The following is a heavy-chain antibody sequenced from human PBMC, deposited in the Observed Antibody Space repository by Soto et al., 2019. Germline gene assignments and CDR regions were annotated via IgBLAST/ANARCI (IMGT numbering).Heavy chain of an antibody. D-gene: IGHD3-10*02. CDR3: ARAVFINWFDP. Sequence: PSETLSLTCTVSGGSISSGDYYWSWIRQPPGKGLEWIGYIYYSGSTYYNPSLKSRVTISVDTSKNQFSLKLSSVTAADTAVYYCARAVFINWFDPWGQGTLVTVSS. CDR2: IYYSGST. CDR1: GGSISSGDYY. V-gene: IGHV4-30-4*01. J-gene: IGHJ5*02.